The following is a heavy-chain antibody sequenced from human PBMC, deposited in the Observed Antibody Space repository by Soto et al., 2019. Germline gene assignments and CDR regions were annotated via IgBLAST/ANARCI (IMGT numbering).Heavy chain of an antibody. V-gene: IGHV1-18*01. D-gene: IGHD6-13*01. J-gene: IGHJ5*02. CDR1: GYHFISYV. CDR3: ARDRAAPANNRFDP. Sequence: QVQLVQSGAEVKNPGASVKVSCTSSGYHFISYVISWLRQAPGQGLEWMGWVSPYNGHAEYAQKMQGRVTLTADTSTSTASMELTSPTSDDTAVYYCARDRAAPANNRFDPWGQGTLVTVSS. CDR2: VSPYNGHA.